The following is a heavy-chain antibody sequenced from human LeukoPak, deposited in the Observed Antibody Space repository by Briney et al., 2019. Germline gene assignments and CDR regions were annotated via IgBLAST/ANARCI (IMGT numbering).Heavy chain of an antibody. J-gene: IGHJ4*02. V-gene: IGHV3-33*01. CDR3: VTERAGSFHS. D-gene: IGHD1-26*01. Sequence: GRSLRLSCAASGFTFTSYGMHWVRQAPGKGLEWVALIWCDGSNKYYADSVKGRFTISGDDSKNTLYLQMNSLKTDDTAVYYCVTERAGSFHSWGQGTLVTVSS. CDR2: IWCDGSNK. CDR1: GFTFTSYG.